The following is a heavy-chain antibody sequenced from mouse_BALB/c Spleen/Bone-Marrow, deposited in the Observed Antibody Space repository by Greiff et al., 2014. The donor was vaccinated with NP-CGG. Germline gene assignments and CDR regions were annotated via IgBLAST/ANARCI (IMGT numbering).Heavy chain of an antibody. V-gene: IGHV14-3*02. CDR1: GFNIKDTY. D-gene: IGHD1-1*01. Sequence: EVKLMESGAELVKPGASVKLSCTASGFNIKDTYMHWVKQRPEQGLEWIGRIDPASGNTKFDPKFQGKATMASDTSSNTAYLQLSSLTSEDTAVYYCAAYYYVSSYGFAYWGQGTLVTVSA. CDR3: AAYYYVSSYGFAY. J-gene: IGHJ3*01. CDR2: IDPASGNT.